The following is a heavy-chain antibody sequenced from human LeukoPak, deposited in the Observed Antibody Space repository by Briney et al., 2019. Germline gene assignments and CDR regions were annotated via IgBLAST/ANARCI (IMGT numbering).Heavy chain of an antibody. Sequence: ASVKVSCKASGYTFTSCGITWVRQAPGQGLEWMGWISANNGNTNYAQKFQDRVTMTTDTSTTTAYMELTSLRSDDTAVYYCARLGLWKYYFDYWGQGTLVTVSS. CDR1: GYTFTSCG. D-gene: IGHD2/OR15-2a*01. J-gene: IGHJ4*02. CDR2: ISANNGNT. V-gene: IGHV1-18*01. CDR3: ARLGLWKYYFDY.